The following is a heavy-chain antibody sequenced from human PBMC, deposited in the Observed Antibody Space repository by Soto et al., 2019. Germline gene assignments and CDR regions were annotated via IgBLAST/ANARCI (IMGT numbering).Heavy chain of an antibody. Sequence: RGSLRLSCAASGFTFSSYGMHWVRQAPGKGLEWVAVISYDGSNKYYADSVKGRFTISRDNSKNTLYLQMNSLRAEDTAVYYCAKDSGAVAGQIGRDWCQANLLTLSS. D-gene: IGHD6-19*01. CDR3: AKDSGAVAGQIGRD. CDR1: GFTFSSYG. V-gene: IGHV3-30*18. J-gene: IGHJ4*02. CDR2: ISYDGSNK.